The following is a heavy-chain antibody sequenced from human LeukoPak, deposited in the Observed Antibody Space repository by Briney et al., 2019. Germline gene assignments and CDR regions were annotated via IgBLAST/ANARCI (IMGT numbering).Heavy chain of an antibody. V-gene: IGHV3-23*01. CDR2: ISGSGGST. CDR3: AKDYTSGWYDY. J-gene: IGHJ4*02. Sequence: GGSLRLSCAASGFTLSSYAMSWVLQSPGKGLEWVSVISGSGGSTNYADSVKGRFTISRDNSKNTLYLQMNSLRAEDTAVYHCAKDYTSGWYDYWGQGTLVTVSS. CDR1: GFTLSSYA. D-gene: IGHD6-19*01.